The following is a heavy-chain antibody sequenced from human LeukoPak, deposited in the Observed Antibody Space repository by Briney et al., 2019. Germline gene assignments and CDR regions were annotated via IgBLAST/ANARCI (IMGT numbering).Heavy chain of an antibody. Sequence: SGGSLRLSCAASGFTFNSYGMHWVRQAPGKGLEWVAVIWYDGSNKYYEDSVKGRFTISRDNSKNTLYLQMNSLRAEDTAVYYCARDRIVRGVRVGNWFDPWGQGTLVTVSS. CDR2: IWYDGSNK. V-gene: IGHV3-33*01. J-gene: IGHJ5*02. CDR3: ARDRIVRGVRVGNWFDP. CDR1: GFTFNSYG. D-gene: IGHD3-10*01.